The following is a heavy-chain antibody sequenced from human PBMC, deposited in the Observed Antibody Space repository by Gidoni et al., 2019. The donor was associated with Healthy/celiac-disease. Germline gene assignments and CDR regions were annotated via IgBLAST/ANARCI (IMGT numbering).Heavy chain of an antibody. V-gene: IGHV4-39*01. Sequence: QLQLQESGPGLVKPSETLSLTCTVSAGSISSSSYYWGWIRQPPGKGLEWIGSIYYSGRTYYNPSLKSRVTISVDTSKNQFSLKLSSVTAADTAVYYCARLRPSLGYFDYWGQGTLVTVSS. CDR1: AGSISSSSYY. CDR2: IYYSGRT. J-gene: IGHJ4*02. D-gene: IGHD3-16*01. CDR3: ARLRPSLGYFDY.